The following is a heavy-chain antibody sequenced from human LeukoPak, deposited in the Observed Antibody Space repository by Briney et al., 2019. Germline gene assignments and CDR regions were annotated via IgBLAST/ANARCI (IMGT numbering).Heavy chain of an antibody. CDR2: IYYTGIT. D-gene: IGHD6-6*01. CDR3: AISSIAARPGMDV. V-gene: IGHV4-61*01. Sequence: SETLSLTCAVSGGSVNSGSYYWSWIRQHPGKGLEWIGYIYYTGITNYNPSLKSRVTISVDTSKNQFSLNLNSVTAADTAVYYCAISSIAARPGMDVWGQGTTVTVSS. CDR1: GGSVNSGSYY. J-gene: IGHJ6*02.